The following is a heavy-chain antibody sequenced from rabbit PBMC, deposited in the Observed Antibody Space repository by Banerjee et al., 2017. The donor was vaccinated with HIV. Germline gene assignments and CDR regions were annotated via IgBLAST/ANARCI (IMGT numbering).Heavy chain of an antibody. J-gene: IGHJ4*01. V-gene: IGHV1S45*01. D-gene: IGHD1-1*01. CDR2: IAGSSSGFT. CDR3: ARDLDGVIGWNFGW. Sequence: QEQLVESGGGLVKPGASLTLICTASGFSFSSSDYMCWVRQAPGKGLEWISCIAGSSSGFTYSATWAKGRFTCSKTSSTTVTLQMTSLTAADTATYFCARDLDGVIGWNFGWWGPGTLVTVS. CDR1: GFSFSSSDY.